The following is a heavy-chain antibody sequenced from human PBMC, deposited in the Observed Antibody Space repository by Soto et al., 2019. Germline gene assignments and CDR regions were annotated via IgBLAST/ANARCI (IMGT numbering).Heavy chain of an antibody. D-gene: IGHD2-8*01. CDR2: INPKRGGT. J-gene: IGHJ6*02. CDR3: ARGDSTDCSNGVCSFFYNHDMDV. V-gene: IGHV1-2*04. Sequence: ASVKVSCKASGYSFTDYHIHWVRQAPGQGLEWLGRINPKRGGTSTAQKFQGWVTMTTDTSISTASMELTRLTSDDTAIYYCARGDSTDCSNGVCSFFYNHDMDVWGQGTTVTVSS. CDR1: GYSFTDYH.